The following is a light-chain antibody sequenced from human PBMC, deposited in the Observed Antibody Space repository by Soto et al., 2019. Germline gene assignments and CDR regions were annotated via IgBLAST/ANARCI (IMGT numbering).Light chain of an antibody. J-gene: IGLJ1*01. Sequence: QSVLTQPPSASGTPGQRVTISCSGSSSNIGSNPVNWYQHLPGTAPKLLIFSNNQRPSGVPDRFSGSKSGTSASLAISGLQSEDEADYYCAAWDVGLNGFYVFGTGTKVTVL. V-gene: IGLV1-44*01. CDR3: AAWDVGLNGFYV. CDR2: SNN. CDR1: SSNIGSNP.